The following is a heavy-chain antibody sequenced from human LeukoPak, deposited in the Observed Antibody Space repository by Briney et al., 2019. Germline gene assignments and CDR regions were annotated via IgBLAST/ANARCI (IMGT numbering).Heavy chain of an antibody. D-gene: IGHD6-19*01. Sequence: SETLSLTCTVSGGSISSYYWGWIRQPPGKGLEWIGSIYYSGSTYYNPSLKSRVTISVDTSKNQFSLKLSSVTAADTAVYYCAPCSYSSGWYVDYWGQGTLVTVSS. CDR3: APCSYSSGWYVDY. V-gene: IGHV4-39*07. CDR1: GGSISSYY. J-gene: IGHJ4*02. CDR2: IYYSGST.